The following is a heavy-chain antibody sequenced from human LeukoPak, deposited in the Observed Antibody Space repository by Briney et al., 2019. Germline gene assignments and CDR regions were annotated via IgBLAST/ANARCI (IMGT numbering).Heavy chain of an antibody. V-gene: IGHV4-59*01. CDR2: IYYSGST. CDR3: ARGEVYGDYGPGSWFDP. J-gene: IGHJ5*02. Sequence: SETLSLTCTVSGGSISGYYWSWIRQPPGKGLEWIGYIYYSGSTNYNPSLKSRVTISVDTSKNQFSLKLSSVTAADTAVYYCARGEVYGDYGPGSWFDPWGQGTLVTVSS. D-gene: IGHD4-17*01. CDR1: GGSISGYY.